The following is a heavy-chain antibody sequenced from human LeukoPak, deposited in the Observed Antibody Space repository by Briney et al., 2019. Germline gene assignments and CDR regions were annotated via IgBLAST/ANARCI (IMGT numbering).Heavy chain of an antibody. D-gene: IGHD3-22*01. CDR1: GFPFSSHG. Sequence: PGGSLRLSCAGSGFPFSSHGMNWVRQPPGKGLEWVSGISPGGPTYYADSVKGRFTISRDDYRSTGYLQMKNWRAEDTAVYTCAKDGAWLLFDDWGQGILVTVSS. J-gene: IGHJ4*02. CDR3: AKDGAWLLFDD. CDR2: ISPGGPT. V-gene: IGHV3-23*01.